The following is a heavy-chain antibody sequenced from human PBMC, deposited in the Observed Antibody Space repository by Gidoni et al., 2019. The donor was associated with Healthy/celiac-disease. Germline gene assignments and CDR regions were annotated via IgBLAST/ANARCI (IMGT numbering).Heavy chain of an antibody. V-gene: IGHV3-73*02. CDR1: GFTFSGSA. CDR3: TRTERSWYSSSSDWYFDL. CDR2: IRSKANSYAT. J-gene: IGHJ2*01. D-gene: IGHD6-6*01. Sequence: EVQLVESGGGLVQPGGSLKLSCAASGFTFSGSAMHWVRQASGKGLGWVGRIRSKANSYATAYAASVKGRFTISRDDSKNTAYLQMNSLKTEDTAVYYCTRTERSWYSSSSDWYFDLWGRGTLVTVSS.